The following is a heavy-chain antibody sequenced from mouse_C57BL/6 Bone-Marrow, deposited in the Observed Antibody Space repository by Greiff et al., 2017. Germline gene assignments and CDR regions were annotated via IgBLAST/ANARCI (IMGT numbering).Heavy chain of an antibody. V-gene: IGHV2-5*01. D-gene: IGHD1-1*01. CDR3: ATNYLFFYYYAMDY. J-gene: IGHJ4*01. CDR2: IWRGGST. CDR1: GFSLTSYG. Sequence: QVQLKESGPGLVQPSQSLSITCTVSGFSLTSYGVHWVRQSPGKGLEWLGVIWRGGSTDYNAAFMSRLSITKDNSKCQVFFKMNSLQADDTAIYYCATNYLFFYYYAMDYWGQGTSVTVSS.